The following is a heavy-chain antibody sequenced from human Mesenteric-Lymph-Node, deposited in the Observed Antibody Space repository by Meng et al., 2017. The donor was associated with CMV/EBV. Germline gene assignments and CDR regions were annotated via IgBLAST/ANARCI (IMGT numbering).Heavy chain of an antibody. CDR3: ARGSSYDILTGYFDY. V-gene: IGHV4-34*01. Sequence: QGQLHQGGAGLLKPSENLSVTCAVHGGSFSGYYWNWIRQSPEKGLEWIGEINHSGSTTYNPSFTSRIIISVDTSTNQISLNMSSVTAADTAVYYCARGSSYDILTGYFDYWGQGALVTVSS. CDR1: GGSFSGYY. D-gene: IGHD3-9*01. CDR2: INHSGST. J-gene: IGHJ4*02.